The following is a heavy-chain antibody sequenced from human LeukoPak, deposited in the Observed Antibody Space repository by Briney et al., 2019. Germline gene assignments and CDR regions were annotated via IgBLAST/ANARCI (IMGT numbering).Heavy chain of an antibody. Sequence: GGSLRLSCAASGFTFSTYAMNWVRQAPGAGLKWVSAISGSGGSTYYADSVKGRFTISRDNSKNTLYLQMNSLRAEDTAVYYCAKVSLTGDWTAEYFQHWGQGTLVTVSS. D-gene: IGHD2-21*02. CDR1: GFTFSTYA. CDR3: AKVSLTGDWTAEYFQH. CDR2: ISGSGGST. V-gene: IGHV3-23*01. J-gene: IGHJ1*01.